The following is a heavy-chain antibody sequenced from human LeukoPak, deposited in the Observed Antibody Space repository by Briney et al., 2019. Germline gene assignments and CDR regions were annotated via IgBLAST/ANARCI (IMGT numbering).Heavy chain of an antibody. CDR2: ISSSGSTI. D-gene: IGHD2-2*01. CDR3: ARDLKDIVVVPAATAFDY. V-gene: IGHV3-11*04. J-gene: IGHJ4*02. CDR1: GFTFSDYY. Sequence: GGSLRLSCAASGFTFSDYYMSWIRQAPGKGLEWVSYISSSGSTIYYADSVKGRFTISRDNAKNSLYLQMNSLRAEDTAVYYCARDLKDIVVVPAATAFDYWGQGTLVTVSS.